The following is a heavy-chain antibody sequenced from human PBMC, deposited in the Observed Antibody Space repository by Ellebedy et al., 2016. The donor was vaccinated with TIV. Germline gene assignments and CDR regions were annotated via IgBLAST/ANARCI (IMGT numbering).Heavy chain of an antibody. CDR2: IWYDGSNK. D-gene: IGHD5-18*01. J-gene: IGHJ4*02. V-gene: IGHV3-33*08. CDR3: ARDQVYGIQLWFDY. CDR1: GFTVNNNY. Sequence: GESLKISCAASGFTVNNNYMSWVRQAPGKGLEWVAVIWYDGSNKYYADSVKGRFTISRDNSKNTLYLQMNSLRAEDTAVYYCARDQVYGIQLWFDYWGQGTLVTVSS.